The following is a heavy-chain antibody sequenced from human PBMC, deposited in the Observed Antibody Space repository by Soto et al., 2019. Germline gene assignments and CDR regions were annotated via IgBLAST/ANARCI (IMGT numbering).Heavy chain of an antibody. V-gene: IGHV3-23*01. D-gene: IGHD6-19*01. CDR1: GFTFSSYA. CDR3: VKGLSVTWLIQDPLDI. CDR2: ISGSGGST. J-gene: IGHJ3*02. Sequence: PGGSLRLSCSASGFTFSSYAMSWVRQAPGKGLEWVSAISGSGGSTYYADSVKGRFTISRDNSKNTLYLQMNSLRAEDTAVYYCVKGLSVTWLIQDPLDIWGKGTLVTV.